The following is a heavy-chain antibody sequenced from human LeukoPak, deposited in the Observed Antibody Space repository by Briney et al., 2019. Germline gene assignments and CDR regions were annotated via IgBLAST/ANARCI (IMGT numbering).Heavy chain of an antibody. CDR2: ISYDGSNK. D-gene: IGHD2-15*01. CDR1: GFTFSSYA. CDR3: AKNGDRGAYCTGGTCYPYFYYYMDV. V-gene: IGHV3-30*04. J-gene: IGHJ6*03. Sequence: GGSLRLSCAASGFTFSSYAMHWVRQAPGKGLEWVAVISYDGSNKKYADSVKGRFTISRDNSKNTLYLQMNSLRAEDTAIYYCAKNGDRGAYCTGGTCYPYFYYYMDVWGKGTTVTI.